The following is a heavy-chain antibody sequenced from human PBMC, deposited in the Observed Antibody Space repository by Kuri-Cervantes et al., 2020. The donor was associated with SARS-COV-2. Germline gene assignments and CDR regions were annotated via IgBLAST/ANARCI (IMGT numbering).Heavy chain of an antibody. D-gene: IGHD3-22*01. CDR1: GFTFSSYS. J-gene: IGHJ4*01. V-gene: IGHV3-7*03. CDR3: AKDPTTYYYDTTNTFG. Sequence: GESLKISCAASGFTFSSYSMNWVRQAPGKGLEWVANIKQDGSEKYYVDSVEGRFTISRDNAKNSLYLQMNSLRAEDTALYYCAKDPTTYYYDTTNTFGWGQGTLVTVSS. CDR2: IKQDGSEK.